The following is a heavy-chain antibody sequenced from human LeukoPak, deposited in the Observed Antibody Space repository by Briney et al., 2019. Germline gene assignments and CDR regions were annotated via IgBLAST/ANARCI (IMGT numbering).Heavy chain of an antibody. D-gene: IGHD6-19*01. CDR3: ARGAAPGLRLPHSSGWYSYFDY. J-gene: IGHJ4*02. CDR1: GGSFSGYY. CDR2: INHSGST. Sequence: SETLSLTCAVYGGSFSGYYLSWIRQPPGKGLEWIGEINHSGSTNYNPSLKSRVTISVDTSKNQFSLKLSSVTAADTAVYHCARGAAPGLRLPHSSGWYSYFDYWGQGTLVTVSS. V-gene: IGHV4-34*01.